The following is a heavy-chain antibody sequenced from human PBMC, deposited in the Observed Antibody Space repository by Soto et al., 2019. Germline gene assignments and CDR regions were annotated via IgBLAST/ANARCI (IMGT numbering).Heavy chain of an antibody. Sequence: GASVKVSCKASGGTFSSYAISWVRQAPGQGLEWMGGIIPIFGTANCAQKFQGRVTITADESTSTAYMELSSLRSEDTAVYYCARDRAYCSSTSCPTSPNYYGMDVWGQGTTVTVSS. CDR2: IIPIFGTA. V-gene: IGHV1-69*13. CDR3: ARDRAYCSSTSCPTSPNYYGMDV. CDR1: GGTFSSYA. J-gene: IGHJ6*02. D-gene: IGHD2-2*01.